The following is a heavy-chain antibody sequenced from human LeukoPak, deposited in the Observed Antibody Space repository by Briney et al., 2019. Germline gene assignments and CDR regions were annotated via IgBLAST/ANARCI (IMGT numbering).Heavy chain of an antibody. D-gene: IGHD2-2*01. Sequence: GGSLRLSCAASGSTFSSYAMHWVRQAPGKGLEWVAVISYDGSNKYYADSVKGRFTISRDNSKNTLYLQMNSLRAEDTAVYYCASPIVVVPADWGQGTLVTVSS. CDR3: ASPIVVVPAD. V-gene: IGHV3-30-3*01. CDR1: GSTFSSYA. CDR2: ISYDGSNK. J-gene: IGHJ4*02.